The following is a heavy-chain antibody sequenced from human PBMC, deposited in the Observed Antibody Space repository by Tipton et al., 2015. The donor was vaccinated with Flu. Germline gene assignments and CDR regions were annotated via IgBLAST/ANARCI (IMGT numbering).Heavy chain of an antibody. CDR3: TREQGSYGMGGASHI. J-gene: IGHJ3*02. CDR1: GGLISKSMYY. D-gene: IGHD3-16*01. Sequence: VKPSETLSLTCNVSGGLISKSMYYWGWIRQPPGKGLEWIGNIFYSGNTYYNPSLKSRVAISVDTSKNQFSLTLSSVTAADTAVYYCTREQGSYGMGGASHIWGQGTLVTVSS. V-gene: IGHV4-39*07. CDR2: IFYSGNT.